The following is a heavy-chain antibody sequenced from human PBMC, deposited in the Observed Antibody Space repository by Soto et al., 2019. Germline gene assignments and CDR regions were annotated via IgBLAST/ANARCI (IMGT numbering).Heavy chain of an antibody. V-gene: IGHV5-51*01. D-gene: IGHD4-17*01. CDR3: ARHVGGTTVTGYYYYMDV. CDR2: IYPGDSDT. Sequence: GESLKISCKGSGYSFTSYWIGWVRQMPGKGLEWMGIIYPGDSDTRYSPSFQGQVTISADKSISTAYLQWSSLKASDTAMYYCARHVGGTTVTGYYYYMDVWGKGTTVTVSS. J-gene: IGHJ6*03. CDR1: GYSFTSYW.